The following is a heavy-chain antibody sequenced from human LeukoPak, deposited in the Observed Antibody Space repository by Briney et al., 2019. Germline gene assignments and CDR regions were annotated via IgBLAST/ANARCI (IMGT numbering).Heavy chain of an antibody. CDR3: ARAFLRIAAAGTSWWFDP. CDR1: GGSISSGGYY. D-gene: IGHD6-13*01. CDR2: IYYSGST. Sequence: SQTLSLTCTVSGGSISSGGYYWSWIRQHPGKGLEWIGYIYYSGSTYYNPSLKSRVTISVDTSKNQFSLKLGSVTAADTAVYYCARAFLRIAAAGTSWWFDPWGQGTLVTVSS. V-gene: IGHV4-31*03. J-gene: IGHJ5*02.